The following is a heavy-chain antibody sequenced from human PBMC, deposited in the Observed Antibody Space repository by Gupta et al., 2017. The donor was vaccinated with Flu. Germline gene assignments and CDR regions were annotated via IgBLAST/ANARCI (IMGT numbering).Heavy chain of an antibody. V-gene: IGHV1-46*01. J-gene: IGHJ4*02. CDR2: INPSGDFT. Sequence: RQAPGQGREWLGIINPSGDFTKCAPRFRARVTLTRDTSTDTAYMDFNSLRYDDTAVYYCTRSVGTSPSYYFDYRGQGTLVTVSS. CDR3: TRSVGTSPSYYFDY.